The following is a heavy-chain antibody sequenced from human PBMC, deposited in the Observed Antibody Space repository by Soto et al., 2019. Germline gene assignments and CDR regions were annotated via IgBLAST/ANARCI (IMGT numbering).Heavy chain of an antibody. V-gene: IGHV4-39*01. CDR1: GGSVSSSSSY. J-gene: IGHJ4*02. CDR2: IYYSGST. Sequence: QLQLQESGPGLVKPSETLSLTCTVSGGSVSSSSSYWGWIRQPPVKGLEWIGTIYYSGSTYYNPSLKSRVTISLDASKNQFSLKLSSVTAADTAVYFCARLGGITGYSSAWYKFEHWGPGTLVTVSS. D-gene: IGHD6-19*01. CDR3: ARLGGITGYSSAWYKFEH.